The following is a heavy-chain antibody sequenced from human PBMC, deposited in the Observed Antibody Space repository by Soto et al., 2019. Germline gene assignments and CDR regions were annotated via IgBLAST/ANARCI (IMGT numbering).Heavy chain of an antibody. J-gene: IGHJ4*02. V-gene: IGHV4-39*01. CDR1: GGSISSGDYY. CDR2: IYYSGST. CDR3: ATFRGMTTATTERYFDY. Sequence: SETLSLTCTVSGGSISSGDYYWGWIRQPPGKGLEWAGTIYYSGSTYYNPSLESRVIISVDTSKNQFSLKLSSVTASDAAVYYCATFRGMTTATTERYFDYWGQGTLVTVSS. D-gene: IGHD4-17*01.